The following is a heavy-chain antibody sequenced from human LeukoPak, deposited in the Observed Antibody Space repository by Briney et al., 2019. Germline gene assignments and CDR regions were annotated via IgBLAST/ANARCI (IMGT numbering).Heavy chain of an antibody. CDR3: ARVDKNGGTTFDY. V-gene: IGHV4-34*01. D-gene: IGHD2/OR15-2a*01. CDR1: GASFSAYY. CDR2: INHSGST. Sequence: SETLSLTCAVYGASFSAYYWSWIRQPPGKGLEWIGEINHSGSTNYNPSLKSRVIISVDTSKNQLSLKLSSVTAADTAVYYCARVDKNGGTTFDYWGQGTLVTVSS. J-gene: IGHJ4*02.